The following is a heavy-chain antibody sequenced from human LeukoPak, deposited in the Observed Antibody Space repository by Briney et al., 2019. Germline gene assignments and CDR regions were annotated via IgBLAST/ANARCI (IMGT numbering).Heavy chain of an antibody. CDR2: IYASGST. Sequence: SETLSLTCTVSGGSIPTYSWSWIRQPAGKGLELIGRIYASGSTTYNPSLKSRVTMSVDTSKNQFSVRLTSVVAADTAVYYCARAAYCSGASCYFDYWGQGTLVTVSS. J-gene: IGHJ4*02. D-gene: IGHD2-15*01. CDR3: ARAAYCSGASCYFDY. CDR1: GGSIPTYS. V-gene: IGHV4-4*07.